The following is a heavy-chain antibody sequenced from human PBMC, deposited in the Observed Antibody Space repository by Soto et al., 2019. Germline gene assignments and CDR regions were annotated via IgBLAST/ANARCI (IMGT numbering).Heavy chain of an antibody. V-gene: IGHV4-39*01. D-gene: IGHD5-12*01. J-gene: IGHJ4*02. CDR2: IYYSVST. CDR3: AGLVASILIPDCDY. CDR1: GGSFSSSSYY. Sequence: QLQLQESGPGLVKPSETLSLTCTVSGGSFSSSSYYWGWIRQPPGRGLEWIGSIYYSVSTYYNPSRKSRVTTSVDTSKNQFSLELSSVPAADTAVYYCAGLVASILIPDCDYWGLGTLVTVSS.